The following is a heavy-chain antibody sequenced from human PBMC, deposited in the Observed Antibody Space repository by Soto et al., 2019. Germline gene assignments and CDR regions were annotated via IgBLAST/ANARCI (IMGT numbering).Heavy chain of an antibody. CDR2: FDPEDGET. J-gene: IGHJ1*01. D-gene: IGHD3-10*02. CDR3: ATVWLFGEIAEYFQH. CDR1: GYTLTELS. Sequence: ASVKVSCKVSGYTLTELSMHWVRQAPGKGLEWMGGFDPEDGETIYAQKFQGRVTMTEDTSTDTAYMELSSLRSEDTAVYYCATVWLFGEIAEYFQHWGQGTLVTVSS. V-gene: IGHV1-24*01.